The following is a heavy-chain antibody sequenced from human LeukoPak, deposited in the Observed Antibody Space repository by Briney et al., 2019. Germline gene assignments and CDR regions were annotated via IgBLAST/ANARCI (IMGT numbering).Heavy chain of an antibody. J-gene: IGHJ3*02. CDR2: IIPILGIA. CDR1: GYTFTSYD. D-gene: IGHD6-19*01. CDR3: ASRIAVGRAFDI. Sequence: SVKVSCKASGYTFTSYDINWVRQATGQGLEWMGRIIPILGIANYAQKFQGRVTITADKSTSTAYMELSSLRSEDTAVYYCASRIAVGRAFDIWGQGTMVTVSS. V-gene: IGHV1-69*04.